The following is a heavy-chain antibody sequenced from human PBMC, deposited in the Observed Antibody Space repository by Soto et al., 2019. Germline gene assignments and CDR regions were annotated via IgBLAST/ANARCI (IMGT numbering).Heavy chain of an antibody. CDR2: ISTSGSTR. V-gene: IGHV3-48*03. Sequence: LRLSCAVSGFSFRSYEMNLVRQAPGKGPEWVSYISTSGSTRYDADSVKGRFTISRYNAKNSLYLQMRSLRDEDTAVYYCGRGVRYSGYDVDYWGQGTLVTVSS. CDR3: GRGVRYSGYDVDY. CDR1: GFSFRSYE. J-gene: IGHJ4*02. D-gene: IGHD5-12*01.